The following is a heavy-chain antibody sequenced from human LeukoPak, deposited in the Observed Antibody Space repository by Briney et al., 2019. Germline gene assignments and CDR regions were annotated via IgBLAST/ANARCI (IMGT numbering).Heavy chain of an antibody. CDR3: ARSGSSYYLDY. CDR2: ITSSSSCI. V-gene: IGHV3-21*01. CDR1: GFSFGSYT. J-gene: IGHJ4*02. Sequence: PGGSLRLSCAASGFSFGSYTMNWVRQAPGKGLEWVSSITSSSSCIYYADSVKGRFTISRDNAKNSLYLQMNSLRAEDTAVYYCARSGSSYYLDYWGQGTLVTVSS.